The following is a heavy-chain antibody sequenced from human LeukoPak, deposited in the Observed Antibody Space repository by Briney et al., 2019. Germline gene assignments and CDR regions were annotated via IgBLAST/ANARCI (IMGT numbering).Heavy chain of an antibody. V-gene: IGHV4-39*07. CDR3: ARALGPRSTYYYGSGSYEYGKVRRSFDY. D-gene: IGHD3-10*01. CDR1: GGSISSDAYY. J-gene: IGHJ4*02. Sequence: SETLSLTRTVSGGSISSDAYYWGWIRQPPGKGLEWIGTIYYTGSTYYNPSLKSRVTISVDTSKNQFSLKLSSVTAADTAVYYCARALGPRSTYYYGSGSYEYGKVRRSFDYWGQGTLVTVSS. CDR2: IYYTGST.